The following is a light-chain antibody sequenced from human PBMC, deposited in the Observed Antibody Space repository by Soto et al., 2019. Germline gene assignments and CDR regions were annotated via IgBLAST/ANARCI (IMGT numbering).Light chain of an antibody. V-gene: IGKV1-5*03. J-gene: IGKJ2*02. Sequence: DIQMTQSPSTLSASVGDRVTITCRASQNVGSWLAWYQQKPGKAPKYLIYKASILESGVPSRFSGSGSGTEFTLTISSLQPDDFATYYCQQYDAYPWTFGQGTKLDFK. CDR3: QQYDAYPWT. CDR2: KAS. CDR1: QNVGSW.